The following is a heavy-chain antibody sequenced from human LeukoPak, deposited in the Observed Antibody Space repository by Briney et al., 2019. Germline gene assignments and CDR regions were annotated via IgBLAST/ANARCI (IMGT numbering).Heavy chain of an antibody. J-gene: IGHJ4*03. CDR1: GGSFSSYY. V-gene: IGHV4-34*01. CDR2: INHRGDT. D-gene: IGHD1-1*01. Sequence: PSETLSLTCAVYGGSFSSYYWSWIRRSPGKGLEWIAEINHRGDTNYNPSVKSRVTISVDTSKNQFSLKVTSLTAADTAVYYCARGPTISETGYFDYWGQGTLVIVSS. CDR3: ARGPTISETGYFDY.